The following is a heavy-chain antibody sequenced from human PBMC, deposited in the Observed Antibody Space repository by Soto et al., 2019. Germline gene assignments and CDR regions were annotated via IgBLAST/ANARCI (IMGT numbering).Heavy chain of an antibody. CDR3: ARLDYDFWSGYPHKYGMDV. D-gene: IGHD3-3*01. CDR2: IWYDGSNK. CDR1: GFTFSSYC. V-gene: IGHV3-33*01. J-gene: IGHJ6*02. Sequence: GGSLRLSCAASGFTFSSYCMHWVRQAPGKGLEWVAVIWYDGSNKYYADSVKGRFTISRDNSKNTLYLQMNSLRAEDTAVYYCARLDYDFWSGYPHKYGMDVWGQGTTVTVSS.